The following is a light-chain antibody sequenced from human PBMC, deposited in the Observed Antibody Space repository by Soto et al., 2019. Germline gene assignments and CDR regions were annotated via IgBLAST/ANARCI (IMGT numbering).Light chain of an antibody. CDR2: LNSDGSH. V-gene: IGLV4-69*01. J-gene: IGLJ2*01. CDR3: QTWVTGILV. Sequence: QPVLIQSPSASASLGASVRLTCTLSSGHSSYAIAWHQQQPEKGPRYLMKLNSDGSHNKGDGIPDRFSGSSSGAERYLTISSLQPEDEADYYCQTWVTGILVFGGGNQLTVL. CDR1: SGHSSYA.